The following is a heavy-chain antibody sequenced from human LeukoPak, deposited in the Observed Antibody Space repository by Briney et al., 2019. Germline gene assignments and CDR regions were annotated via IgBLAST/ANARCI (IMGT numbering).Heavy chain of an antibody. CDR3: ARDNTAMDDSFDY. CDR2: IYSSGNT. J-gene: IGHJ4*02. V-gene: IGHV4-39*07. CDR1: GGSISTTNYY. Sequence: PSETLSLTCTVSGGSISTTNYYWGWIRQPPGRDLEWIGSIYSSGNTYYNPSLESRVTISVDTSKNQFSLKLSSVTAADTAVYYCARDNTAMDDSFDYWGQGTLVTVSS. D-gene: IGHD5-18*01.